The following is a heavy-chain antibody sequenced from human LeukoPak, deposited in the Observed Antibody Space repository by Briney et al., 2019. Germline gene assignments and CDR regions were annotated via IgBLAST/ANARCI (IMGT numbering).Heavy chain of an antibody. Sequence: GRSLRLSCAASGFTFSSYAMHWVRQAPGEGLEWVAVISYDGSNKYYADAVKGRFTISRDNSKNTLYLQMNSLRVEDTAVYYCARDSSMLRGPLVIYYFDFWGQGTLVTVSS. J-gene: IGHJ4*02. CDR2: ISYDGSNK. V-gene: IGHV3-30*04. CDR1: GFTFSSYA. CDR3: ARDSSMLRGPLVIYYFDF. D-gene: IGHD3-10*01.